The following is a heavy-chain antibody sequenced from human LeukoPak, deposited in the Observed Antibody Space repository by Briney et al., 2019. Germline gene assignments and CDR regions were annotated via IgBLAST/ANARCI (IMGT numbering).Heavy chain of an antibody. J-gene: IGHJ3*02. CDR1: GYTFTGYY. Sequence: ASVKVSCKASGYTFTGYYMHWVRQAPGQGLEWMGWINPNSGGTNYAQKFQGRVTMTRDTSISTAYMELSGLRSDDTAVYYCAREAGLYVVAATRYAFDIWGQGTMVTVSS. CDR2: INPNSGGT. V-gene: IGHV1-2*02. CDR3: AREAGLYVVAATRYAFDI. D-gene: IGHD2-15*01.